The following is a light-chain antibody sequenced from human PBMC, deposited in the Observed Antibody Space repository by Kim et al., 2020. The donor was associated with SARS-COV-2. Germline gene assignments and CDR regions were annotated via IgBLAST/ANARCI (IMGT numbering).Light chain of an antibody. V-gene: IGKV3-20*01. CDR3: QQYGTSPYT. CDR1: QSVTSSY. J-gene: IGKJ2*01. Sequence: EVVLTQSPGTLSLSPGERATLSCRASQSVTSSYLAWYQQKPGQTPRLLIYVASRRATGIPDRFSGSGSGTDFTLTISRLEPEDFAVYYCQQYGTSPYTFGQGTKLEIK. CDR2: VAS.